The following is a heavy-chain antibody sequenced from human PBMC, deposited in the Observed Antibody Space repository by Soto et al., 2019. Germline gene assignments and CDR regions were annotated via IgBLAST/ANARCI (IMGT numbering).Heavy chain of an antibody. V-gene: IGHV4-59*01. CDR1: GDSINNYY. CDR3: ARGTRYYYQGMDV. Sequence: PSETLSLTCTVSGDSINNYYWTWIRQPPGKGLEWIGYIYDSVSTSYNPSLKSRLTISVDTSKNQFSLKLKSVTAADTAVYYCARGTRYYYQGMDVWGLGTTVTVSS. J-gene: IGHJ6*02. CDR2: IYDSVST.